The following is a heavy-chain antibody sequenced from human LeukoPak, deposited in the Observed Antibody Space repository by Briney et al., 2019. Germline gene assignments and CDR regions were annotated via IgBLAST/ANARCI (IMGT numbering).Heavy chain of an antibody. D-gene: IGHD3-9*01. J-gene: IGHJ4*02. CDR1: GFTFSSYR. CDR3: ARDQHLTIFCPFDY. V-gene: IGHV3-21*01. Sequence: GGSLRLSCAASGFTFSSYRMNWVRQAPGKGLEWVSSISSSSSYIYYADSLKGRFTISSDNAKHSLYLQMNSLRAEDTAVYYCARDQHLTIFCPFDYWGQATLVTVSS. CDR2: ISSSSSYI.